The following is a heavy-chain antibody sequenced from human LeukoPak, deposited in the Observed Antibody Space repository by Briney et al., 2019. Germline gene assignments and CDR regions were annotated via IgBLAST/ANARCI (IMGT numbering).Heavy chain of an antibody. CDR2: INPNSGGT. CDR1: GYTFTGYY. V-gene: IGHV1-2*02. J-gene: IGHJ4*02. Sequence: GASVKVSCKASGYTFTGYYMHWVLQAPGQGLEWMGWINPNSGGTNYAQKFQGRVTMTRDTSISTAYMELSRLRSDDTAVYYCARRYCSSTSCYTSLFDYWGQGTLVTVSS. CDR3: ARRYCSSTSCYTSLFDY. D-gene: IGHD2-2*02.